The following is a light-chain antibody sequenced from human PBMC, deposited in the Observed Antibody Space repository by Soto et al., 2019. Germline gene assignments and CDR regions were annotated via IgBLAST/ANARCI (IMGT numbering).Light chain of an antibody. J-gene: IGLJ1*01. CDR2: EGS. V-gene: IGLV2-23*01. CDR3: CSYAGRPYV. CDR1: SSDVGSYNL. Sequence: QSVLTQPASVSGSPGQSITISCTGTSSDVGSYNLVSWYQQHPGKAPKLMIYEGSKRPSGVSNRFSGSKSGNTASLTISGLQAEEEDDYYCCSYAGRPYVFGSGTKVIVL.